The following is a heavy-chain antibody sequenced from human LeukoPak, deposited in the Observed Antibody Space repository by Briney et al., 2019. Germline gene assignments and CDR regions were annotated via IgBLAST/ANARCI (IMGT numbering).Heavy chain of an antibody. CDR2: IDTSGST. Sequence: SETLSLTCTVSGVSITTYYWSWTRQPPGEGLEWIGYIDTSGSTNYNPSLKRRVTISVDTSKDQFSLNLSSVTAADTAVYYCATTTKLAWFDPWGQGTLVTVSS. D-gene: IGHD1-26*01. CDR3: ATTTKLAWFDP. V-gene: IGHV4-4*09. J-gene: IGHJ5*02. CDR1: GVSITTYY.